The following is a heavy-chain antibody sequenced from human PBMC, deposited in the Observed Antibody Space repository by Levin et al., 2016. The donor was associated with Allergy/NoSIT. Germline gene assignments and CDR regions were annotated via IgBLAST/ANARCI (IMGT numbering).Heavy chain of an antibody. CDR2: INPSGGST. CDR1: GYTFTSYY. D-gene: IGHD3-22*01. CDR3: ASLHDSSRYYYYGMDV. J-gene: IGHJ6*02. Sequence: ASVKVSCKASGYTFTSYYMHWVRQAPGQGLEWMGIINPSGGSTSYAQKFQGRVTMTRDTSTSTVYMELSSLRSEDTAVYYCASLHDSSRYYYYGMDVWGQGTTVTVSS. V-gene: IGHV1-46*03.